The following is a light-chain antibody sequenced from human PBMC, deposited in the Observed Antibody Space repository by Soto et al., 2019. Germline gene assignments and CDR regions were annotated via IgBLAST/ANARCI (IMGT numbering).Light chain of an antibody. V-gene: IGKV1-39*01. CDR3: QQSYSTPPYT. J-gene: IGKJ2*01. CDR1: QSISSY. CDR2: AAS. Sequence: DIPMTQSPSSLSASVGDRVTXTCRASQSISSYLNWYQQKPGKAPKLLIYAASSLQSGVPSRFSGSGSGTDFTLTISSLQPADFATYYCQQSYSTPPYTFGQGTKLEIK.